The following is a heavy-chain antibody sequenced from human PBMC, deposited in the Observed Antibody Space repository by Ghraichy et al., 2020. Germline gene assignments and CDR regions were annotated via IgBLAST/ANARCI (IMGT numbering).Heavy chain of an antibody. D-gene: IGHD3-10*01. CDR3: ARVGSLRFPRLWFGELGNRPDSDY. CDR2: INPSGGST. CDR1: GYTFTSYY. Sequence: ASVKVSCKASGYTFTSYYMHWVRQAPGQGLEWMGIINPSGGSTSYAQKFQGRVTMTRDTSTSTVYMELSSLRSEDTAVYYCARVGSLRFPRLWFGELGNRPDSDYWVQLSLVTGSS. V-gene: IGHV1-46*01. J-gene: IGHJ4*02.